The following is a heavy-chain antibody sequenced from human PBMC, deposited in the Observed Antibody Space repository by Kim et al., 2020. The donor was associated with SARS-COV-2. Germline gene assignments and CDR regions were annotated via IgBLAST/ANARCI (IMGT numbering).Heavy chain of an antibody. J-gene: IGHJ6*02. CDR3: ARHEDYYYGMDV. V-gene: IGHV5-51*01. Sequence: SPSFQGQVTISADKSIRTAYLQWSSLKASDTAMYYCARHEDYYYGMDVWGQGTTVTVSS. D-gene: IGHD2-15*01.